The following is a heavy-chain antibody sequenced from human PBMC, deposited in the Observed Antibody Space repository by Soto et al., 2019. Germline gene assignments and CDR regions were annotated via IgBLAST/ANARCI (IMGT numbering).Heavy chain of an antibody. J-gene: IGHJ3*02. D-gene: IGHD2-2*02. V-gene: IGHV5-10-1*01. Sequence: GESLKISCKGSGYSFTSYWISWVRQMPGKGLEWMGRIDPSDSYTNYSPSFQGHVTISADKPISTAYLQWSSLKASDTAMYYCARHGRLLGYCSSTSCYTNAFDIWGQGTMVTVS. CDR2: IDPSDSYT. CDR1: GYSFTSYW. CDR3: ARHGRLLGYCSSTSCYTNAFDI.